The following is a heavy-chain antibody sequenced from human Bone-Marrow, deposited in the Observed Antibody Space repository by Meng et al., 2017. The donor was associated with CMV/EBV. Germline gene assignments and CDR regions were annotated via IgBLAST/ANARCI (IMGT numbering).Heavy chain of an antibody. J-gene: IGHJ4*02. D-gene: IGHD3-22*01. CDR3: ARDRGGVYYDSSGFVDY. Sequence: GESLKISCAASGFTFSSYGMHWVRQAPGKGLEWVSSISSSSSYIYYADSVKGRFTISRDNAKNSLYLQMNSLRAEDTAVYYCARDRGGVYYDSSGFVDYWGQGTLVTVSS. CDR1: GFTFSSYG. CDR2: ISSSSSYI. V-gene: IGHV3-21*01.